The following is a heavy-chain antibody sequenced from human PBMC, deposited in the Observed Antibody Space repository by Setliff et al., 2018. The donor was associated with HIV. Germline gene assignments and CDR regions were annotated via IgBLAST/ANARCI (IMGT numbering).Heavy chain of an antibody. CDR1: GYTFTSYY. CDR2: ISAYNGNT. D-gene: IGHD6-25*01. CDR3: ARDSSGGPTDFQH. J-gene: IGHJ1*01. V-gene: IGHV1-18*04. Sequence: ASVKVSCKASGYTFTSYYMHWVRQAPGQGLEWMGWISAYNGNTNYAQKLQGRVTMTTDTSTSTAYMELSSLRSEDTAVYYCARDSSGGPTDFQHWGQGTLVTVSS.